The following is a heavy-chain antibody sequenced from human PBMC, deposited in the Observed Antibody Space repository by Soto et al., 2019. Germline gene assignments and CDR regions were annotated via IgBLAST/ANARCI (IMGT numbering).Heavy chain of an antibody. CDR1: GGTFSSYA. D-gene: IGHD3-22*01. Sequence: QVQLVQSGAAVKKPGSSVKVSCKASGGTFSSYAISWVRQSPGQGLEWLGEIIPIFGTANYAQKFQGRVTITADESTSTAYMALSSLRSEDTAVYYCARDRGPSSGYYPYWFDPWGQGTLVTVSS. J-gene: IGHJ5*02. CDR2: IIPIFGTA. CDR3: ARDRGPSSGYYPYWFDP. V-gene: IGHV1-69*12.